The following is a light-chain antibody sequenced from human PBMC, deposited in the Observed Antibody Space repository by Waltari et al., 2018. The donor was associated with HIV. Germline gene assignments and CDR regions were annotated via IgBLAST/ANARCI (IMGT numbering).Light chain of an antibody. CDR1: SSDVGGYNL. CDR2: EVS. CDR3: CVYAGSTTYVI. Sequence: QSALTQPASVSGSPGQSITISCTGTSSDVGGYNLVCWYQQHPGEAPKLMIYEVSKRLSGVCNRLPGPKAGKTASLTISGLQAEDDADYYCCVYAGSTTYVIFGGGTKLPVL. J-gene: IGLJ2*01. V-gene: IGLV2-23*02.